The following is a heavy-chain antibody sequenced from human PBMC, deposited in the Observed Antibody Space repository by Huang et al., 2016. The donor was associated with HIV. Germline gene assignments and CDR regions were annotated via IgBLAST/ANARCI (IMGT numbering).Heavy chain of an antibody. D-gene: IGHD2-21*02. Sequence: QVRLESWGAGLLKPSETLSLTCAVYGGVCSGYQWTWIRQSQGKGLELIGAINHSGRGTNTPSPKPLVNITGDMSKNQFSLKMTSLTVTDTAVYFCARGLRFCRGGDCFPTHFQHWSQG. V-gene: IGHV4-34*02. CDR2: INHSGRG. J-gene: IGHJ1*01. CDR1: GGVCSGYQ. CDR3: ARGLRFCRGGDCFPTHFQH.